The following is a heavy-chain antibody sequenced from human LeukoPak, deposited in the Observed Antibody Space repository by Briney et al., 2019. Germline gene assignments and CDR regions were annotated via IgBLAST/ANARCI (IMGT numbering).Heavy chain of an antibody. Sequence: ASVKVSCKASGGTFSSYAISWVRQAPGQGLEWMGGIIPIFGTANYAQKFQGRVTITADESTSTAYMELSSLRSGDTAVYYCAAAYYYDSSGYSPHDYWGQGTLVTVSS. CDR1: GGTFSSYA. J-gene: IGHJ4*02. CDR3: AAAYYYDSSGYSPHDY. V-gene: IGHV1-69*13. CDR2: IIPIFGTA. D-gene: IGHD3-22*01.